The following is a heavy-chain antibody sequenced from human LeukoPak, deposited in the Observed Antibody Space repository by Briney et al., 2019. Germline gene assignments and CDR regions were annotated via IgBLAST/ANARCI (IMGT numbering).Heavy chain of an antibody. D-gene: IGHD1-1*01. CDR3: ARLVATTGRLYFDY. CDR2: IYSGGNT. V-gene: IGHV3-53*01. CDR1: GFTFSSYS. J-gene: IGHJ4*02. Sequence: RGSLRLSCAASGFTFSSYSMNWVRQAPGKGLEYVSVIYSGGNTYYAGSVKGRFTISRDNSKNTVYLQMNSLRAEDTAVFYCARLVATTGRLYFDYWGQGNLVTVSS.